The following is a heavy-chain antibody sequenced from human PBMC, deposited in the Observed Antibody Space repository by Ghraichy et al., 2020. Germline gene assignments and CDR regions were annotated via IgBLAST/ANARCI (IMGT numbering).Heavy chain of an antibody. CDR3: ARDKDPGQQLVAWVNSYWFDP. J-gene: IGHJ5*02. CDR2: IIPIFGTA. D-gene: IGHD6-13*01. V-gene: IGHV1-69*13. CDR1: GGTFSSYA. Sequence: SVKVSCKASGGTFSSYAISWVRQAPGQGLEWMGGIIPIFGTANYAQKFQGRVTITADESTSTAYMELSSLRSEDTAVYYCARDKDPGQQLVAWVNSYWFDPWGQGTLVTVSS.